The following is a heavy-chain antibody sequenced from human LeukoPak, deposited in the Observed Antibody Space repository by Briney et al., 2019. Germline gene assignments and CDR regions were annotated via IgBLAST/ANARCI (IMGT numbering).Heavy chain of an antibody. CDR1: GFTFSTYA. CDR2: ISGSGSST. D-gene: IGHD6-13*01. V-gene: IGHV3-21*01. Sequence: PGGSLRLSCAASGFTFSTYAMSWVRQAPGEGLEWVSSISGSGSSTYYADSLRGRFTISRDNAKNSLQLQMDSLRAEDTAVYYCARVQSFDGSTWSIPTYWGQGTLVTVSS. J-gene: IGHJ4*02. CDR3: ARVQSFDGSTWSIPTY.